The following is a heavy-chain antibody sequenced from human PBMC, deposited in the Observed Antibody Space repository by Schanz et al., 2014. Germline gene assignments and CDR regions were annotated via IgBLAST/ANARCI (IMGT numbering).Heavy chain of an antibody. CDR1: GFGFSSYS. CDR3: AKDGPGGSGSYSADGDMDV. Sequence: EVQLVESGGGLIQPGGSLRLSCAASGFGFSSYSMNWVRQAPGKGPEWVANIKHDGSVKDYVDSVEGRFTISRDNAKRSLFLQMNSLRAEDTAVYYCAKDGPGGSGSYSADGDMDVWGQGTTVTVSS. CDR2: IKHDGSVK. D-gene: IGHD3-10*01. V-gene: IGHV3-7*05. J-gene: IGHJ6*02.